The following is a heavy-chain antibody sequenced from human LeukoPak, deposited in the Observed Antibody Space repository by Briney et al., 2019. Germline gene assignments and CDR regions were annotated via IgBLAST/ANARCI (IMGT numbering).Heavy chain of an antibody. V-gene: IGHV3-23*01. CDR3: AKSPGIVGATCFDY. Sequence: GGSLRLSCAASGFTFSSYAMSWVRQAPGKGQEWVSAISGSGGSTYYADSVKGRFTISRDISKNTLYLQMNSLRAEDTAVYYCAKSPGIVGATCFDYWGQGTLVTVSS. D-gene: IGHD1-26*01. CDR1: GFTFSSYA. J-gene: IGHJ4*02. CDR2: ISGSGGST.